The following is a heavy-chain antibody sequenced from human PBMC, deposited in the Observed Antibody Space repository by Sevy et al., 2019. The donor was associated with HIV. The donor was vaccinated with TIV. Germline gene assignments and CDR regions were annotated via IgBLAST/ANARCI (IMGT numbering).Heavy chain of an antibody. CDR3: ARTIGGSRGWFDP. Sequence: SETLSLTCTVSGGSISSDYWSWIRQPPGKGLEWIGFIYFSGGTNYNPSLKSRVTISVDTSKNQFSLKLSSVTAADTAIYYCARTIGGSRGWFDPWGQGTLVTVSS. D-gene: IGHD3-16*01. J-gene: IGHJ5*02. CDR1: GGSISSDY. V-gene: IGHV4-59*12. CDR2: IYFSGGT.